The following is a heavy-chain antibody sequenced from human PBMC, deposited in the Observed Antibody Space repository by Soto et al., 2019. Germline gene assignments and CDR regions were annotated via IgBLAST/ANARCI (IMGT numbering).Heavy chain of an antibody. D-gene: IGHD3-9*01. Sequence: SETLSLTCTVSGDSITSYYWSWIRQPPGKGLEWIGYIYYSGSTNYNPSLKSRVSISVDTSKNQFSLRLSSVTAADTAMYYCARETGVRYPFDPWGQGTLVTVSS. CDR2: IYYSGST. J-gene: IGHJ5*02. CDR3: ARETGVRYPFDP. V-gene: IGHV4-59*01. CDR1: GDSITSYY.